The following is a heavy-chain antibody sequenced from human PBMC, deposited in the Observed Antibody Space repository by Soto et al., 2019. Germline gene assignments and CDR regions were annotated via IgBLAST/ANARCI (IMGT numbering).Heavy chain of an antibody. Sequence: DVQLLESGGGLAQRGGSLRLSCAASGFSFSTYGMTWVRQAPGKGLEWVSYGGSGGSTYYEDSVKGRFTISRDNSKNTLYLQMNSLRAEDTAVYYFVKFRGRAYHYYYMDVWGNGTTVTVSS. CDR1: GFSFSTYG. V-gene: IGHV3-23*01. CDR2: GGSGGST. D-gene: IGHD3-16*01. CDR3: VKFRGRAYHYYYMDV. J-gene: IGHJ6*03.